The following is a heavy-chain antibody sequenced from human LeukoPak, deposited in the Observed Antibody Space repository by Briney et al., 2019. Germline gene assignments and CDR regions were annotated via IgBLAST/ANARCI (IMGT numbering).Heavy chain of an antibody. CDR3: AKARQKWLAPLDY. J-gene: IGHJ4*02. D-gene: IGHD6-19*01. CDR1: GFTFDDYA. V-gene: IGHV3-9*01. CDR2: ISWNSGSI. Sequence: GRSLRLSCAASGFTFDDYAMHWVRHAPGKGLEWVSGISWNSGSIGYADSVKGRFTISRDNAKNSLYLQMNSLRAEDTALYYCAKARQKWLAPLDYWGQGTLVTVSS.